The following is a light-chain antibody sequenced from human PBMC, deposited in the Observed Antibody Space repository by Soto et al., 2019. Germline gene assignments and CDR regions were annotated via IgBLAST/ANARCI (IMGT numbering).Light chain of an antibody. J-gene: IGKJ1*01. CDR1: QSISNN. CDR3: QQYNKWPRT. Sequence: EIVMSQSPATLSVSPGDRATLSCRASQSISNNLAWYQQKPGQAPRLLIYAASTRATNIPARFSGSGSGTEFTLTISSLQSEDFAVYYCQQYNKWPRTFGQGTKVEI. V-gene: IGKV3-15*01. CDR2: AAS.